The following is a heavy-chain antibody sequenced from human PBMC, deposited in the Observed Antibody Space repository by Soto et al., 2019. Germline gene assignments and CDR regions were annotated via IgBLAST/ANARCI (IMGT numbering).Heavy chain of an antibody. D-gene: IGHD3-16*02. CDR2: ISSSSSYI. V-gene: IGHV3-21*01. CDR3: ARILPTSGGVIVYDY. CDR1: GFTFSSYS. Sequence: GSLRLSCAASGFTFSSYSMNWVRQAPGKGLEWVSSISSSSSYIYYADSVKGRFTISRDNAKNSLYLQMNSLRAEDTAVYYCARILPTSGGVIVYDYWGQGTLVTVSS. J-gene: IGHJ4*02.